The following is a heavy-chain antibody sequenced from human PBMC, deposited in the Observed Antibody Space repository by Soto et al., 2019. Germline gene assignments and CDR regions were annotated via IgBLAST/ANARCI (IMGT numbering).Heavy chain of an antibody. D-gene: IGHD3-10*01. J-gene: IGHJ4*02. CDR2: INHSGST. Sequence: SETLSLTCAVYGGSFSGYYWSWIRQPPGKGLEWIGEINHSGSTNYNPSLKSRVTISVDTSKNQFSLKLSSVTAADTAVYYCARGARGGEGSPAPEAYWGQGTLVTVSS. V-gene: IGHV4-34*01. CDR1: GGSFSGYY. CDR3: ARGARGGEGSPAPEAY.